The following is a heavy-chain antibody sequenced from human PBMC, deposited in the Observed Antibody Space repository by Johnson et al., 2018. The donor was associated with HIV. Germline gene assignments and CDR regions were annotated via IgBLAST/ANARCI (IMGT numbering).Heavy chain of an antibody. CDR1: GFTFSRYA. V-gene: IGHV3-30*04. J-gene: IGHJ3*02. D-gene: IGHD5-18*01. CDR2: ISYDGSNK. Sequence: QVQLVESGGGVVQPGRSLRLSCAASGFTFSRYAMHWVRQAPGKGLEWVAVISYDGSNKYYADSVKGRFTISRDNSKNTLYLQMNSLRAGDTAVYHCARRTYRYGESPDAFDIWGQGTMVTVSS. CDR3: ARRTYRYGESPDAFDI.